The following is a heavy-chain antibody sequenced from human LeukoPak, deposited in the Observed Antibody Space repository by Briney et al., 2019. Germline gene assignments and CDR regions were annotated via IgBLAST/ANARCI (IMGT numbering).Heavy chain of an antibody. V-gene: IGHV4-59*01. Sequence: SETLSLTCTVSGGSISSYCWSWIRQPPGKGLEWIGYIYYSGSTNYNPSLKSRVTISVDTSKNQFSLKLSSVTAADTAVYYCARYLEMATIRDFTYYFDYWGQGTLVTVSS. CDR2: IYYSGST. CDR3: ARYLEMATIRDFTYYFDY. CDR1: GGSISSYC. J-gene: IGHJ4*02. D-gene: IGHD5-24*01.